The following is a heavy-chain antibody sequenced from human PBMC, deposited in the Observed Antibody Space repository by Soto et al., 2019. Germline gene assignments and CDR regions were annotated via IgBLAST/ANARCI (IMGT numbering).Heavy chain of an antibody. Sequence: GSLRLSCAASGFTFSSYAMSWVRQAPGKGLEWVSAISGSGGSTYYADCVKGRFTISRDNSKNTLYLQMNSLRAEDTAVYYCPKDWSPRGRYQLLIDYWGQGTLVTVSS. CDR2: ISGSGGST. V-gene: IGHV3-23*01. J-gene: IGHJ4*01. CDR3: PKDWSPRGRYQLLIDY. D-gene: IGHD2-2*01. CDR1: GFTFSSYA.